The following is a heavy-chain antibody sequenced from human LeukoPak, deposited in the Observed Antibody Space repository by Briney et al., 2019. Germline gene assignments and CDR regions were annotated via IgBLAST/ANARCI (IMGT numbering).Heavy chain of an antibody. V-gene: IGHV3-30*02. J-gene: IGHJ4*02. D-gene: IGHD2-2*01. CDR1: GFTFSTYG. CDR3: ARDQGCTSTNCYSLFFHY. Sequence: GGSLRLSCAASGFTFSTYGMHWVRQAPGKGLVWVALIWYDGSNKYYADSVKGRFTISRDNYKNTLYLQMNSLRAEDTAVYYCARDQGCTSTNCYSLFFHYWGQGTLVTVSS. CDR2: IWYDGSNK.